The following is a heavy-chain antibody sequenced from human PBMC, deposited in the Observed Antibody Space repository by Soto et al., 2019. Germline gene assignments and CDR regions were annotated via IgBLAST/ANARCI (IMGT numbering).Heavy chain of an antibody. D-gene: IGHD3-9*01. CDR2: INPNSGGT. Sequence: GASVKVSCKASGYTFTGYYMHWVRQAPGQGLEWMGWINPNSGGTNYAQKFQGRVTMTRDTSISTAYMELSRLRSDDTAVYYCARAYYDILTGYTPCGYWGQGTLVTVSS. J-gene: IGHJ4*02. CDR3: ARAYYDILTGYTPCGY. CDR1: GYTFTGYY. V-gene: IGHV1-2*02.